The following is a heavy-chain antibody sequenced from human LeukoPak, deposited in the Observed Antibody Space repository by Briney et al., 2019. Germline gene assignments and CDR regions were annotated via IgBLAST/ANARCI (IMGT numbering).Heavy chain of an antibody. J-gene: IGHJ4*02. CDR2: IYPGDSDT. D-gene: IGHD3-10*01. CDR1: GYSFTSYW. CDR3: ARLLRFGELLFAFDY. V-gene: IGHV5-51*01. Sequence: GESLKISCKGSGYSFTSYWIGWVRQMPGKGLEWMGIIYPGDSDTRYSPSFQGQVTISADKSISTAYLQWSSLKASDTAMYYCARLLRFGELLFAFDYWGQGTLVTVSS.